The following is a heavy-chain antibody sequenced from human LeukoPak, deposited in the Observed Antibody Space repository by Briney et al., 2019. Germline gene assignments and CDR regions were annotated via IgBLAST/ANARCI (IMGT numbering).Heavy chain of an antibody. CDR2: IKEDGSDK. Sequence: GGSLRLSCAASGFTFSSYYMSWVRQAPGKGLEWVANIKEDGSDKYYVDSVKGRFTISRDNAKNSLYLQMNSLRAEDTAVYYCARGYYYYGMDVWGQGTTVTVSS. J-gene: IGHJ6*02. V-gene: IGHV3-7*01. CDR1: GFTFSSYY. CDR3: ARGYYYYGMDV.